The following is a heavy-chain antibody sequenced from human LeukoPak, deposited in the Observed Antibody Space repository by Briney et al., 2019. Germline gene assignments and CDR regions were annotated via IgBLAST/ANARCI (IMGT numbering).Heavy chain of an antibody. V-gene: IGHV3-15*01. D-gene: IGHD4-17*01. J-gene: IGHJ4*02. CDR1: GLSFTDVW. Sequence: PGGSLRLSCAVSGLSFTDVWMSWVRQPPGKGLEWVGRIKPTSEGGTTYYAAPVKGRFTISREDSENTVYLQMNSLESEDTAVYYCTTDRTTVPDWGQGTLVTVSS. CDR3: TTDRTTVPD. CDR2: IKPTSEGGTT.